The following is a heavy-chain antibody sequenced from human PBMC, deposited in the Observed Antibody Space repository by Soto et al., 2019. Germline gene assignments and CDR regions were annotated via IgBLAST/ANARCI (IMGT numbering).Heavy chain of an antibody. D-gene: IGHD1-1*01. J-gene: IGHJ6*02. CDR1: GFTFSSYG. Sequence: EVQLVESGGGLVKPGGSLRLSCVGSGFTFSSYGLHWVRQAPEKGLEWVSSISSRSSYIYYADSVKGRFTISRDNAKRSLFLQMNTLRAEDTAMYYCASGWQLKDYYAMDVWGQGTTVTVSS. CDR3: ASGWQLKDYYAMDV. V-gene: IGHV3-21*01. CDR2: ISSRSSYI.